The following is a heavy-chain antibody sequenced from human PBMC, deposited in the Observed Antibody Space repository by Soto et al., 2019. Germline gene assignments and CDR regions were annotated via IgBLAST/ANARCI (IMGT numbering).Heavy chain of an antibody. CDR1: AGSIYRSGYY. J-gene: IGHJ4*02. D-gene: IGHD2-15*01. CDR3: GKVLVGATGHTDSDS. V-gene: IGHV4-39*01. CDR2: IDYNGVT. Sequence: PLETLSLTCTVSAGSIYRSGYYWGWIRHPPGRGLEWIGTIDYNGVTYSNPSLKSRVTISRDTSKNQFSLKLTSVTAADTALYYCGKVLVGATGHTDSDSWGPGTLVTVS.